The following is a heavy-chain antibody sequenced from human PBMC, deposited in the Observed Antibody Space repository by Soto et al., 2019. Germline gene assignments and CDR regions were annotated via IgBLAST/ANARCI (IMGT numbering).Heavy chain of an antibody. D-gene: IGHD1-26*01. CDR1: GFTFSSYG. J-gene: IGHJ4*03. V-gene: IGHV3-30*18. CDR2: ISYDGSNK. CDR3: AQDASQSSFDY. Sequence: PGGSLRLSCAASGFTFSSYGMHWVRQAPGKGLEWVAVISYDGSNKYYADSVKGRFTISRDNSKNTLYLQMNSLRAEDTAVYYCAQDASQSSFDYLGQGTLITVSS.